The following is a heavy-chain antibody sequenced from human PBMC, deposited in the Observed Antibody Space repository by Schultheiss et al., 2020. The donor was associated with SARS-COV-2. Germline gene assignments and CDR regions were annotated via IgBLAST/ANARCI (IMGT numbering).Heavy chain of an antibody. Sequence: WGSLRLSCAASGFTFDDYGMSWVRQAPGKGLEWVSGINWNGGSTGYADSVKGRFTISRDNAKNSLYLQMNSLRAEDTAVYYCARDNYDSSGSAFDIWGQGTMVTVSS. CDR1: GFTFDDYG. D-gene: IGHD3-22*01. CDR2: INWNGGST. V-gene: IGHV3-20*04. J-gene: IGHJ3*02. CDR3: ARDNYDSSGSAFDI.